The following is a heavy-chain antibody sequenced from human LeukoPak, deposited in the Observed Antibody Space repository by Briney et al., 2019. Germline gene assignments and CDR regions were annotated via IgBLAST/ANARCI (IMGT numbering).Heavy chain of an antibody. CDR3: ARAPLWFGELLPIDY. Sequence: ASVKVSCKASGYTFTSYSISWVRQAPGQGLEWMGWISAYNGNTNYAQKLQGRVTMTTDTSTSTAYMELRSLRSDDTAVYYCARAPLWFGELLPIDYWGQGTLVTVSS. V-gene: IGHV1-18*01. CDR2: ISAYNGNT. CDR1: GYTFTSYS. J-gene: IGHJ4*02. D-gene: IGHD3-10*01.